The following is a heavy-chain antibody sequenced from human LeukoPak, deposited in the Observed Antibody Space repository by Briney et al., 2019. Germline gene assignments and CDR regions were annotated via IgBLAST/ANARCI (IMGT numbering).Heavy chain of an antibody. J-gene: IGHJ4*02. V-gene: IGHV3-43D*03. CDR2: ISWDSRSA. CDR1: GFTFDDYA. CDR3: ARDSQDCSASTCYFDY. D-gene: IGHD2-15*01. Sequence: PGGSLRLSCAASGFTFDDYAMHWVRQSPGKGLQWVSFISWDSRSAYYADPVKGRFTISRDNNKKSVFLQINSLSAEDTAFYYCARDSQDCSASTCYFDYWGQGTLVTVSA.